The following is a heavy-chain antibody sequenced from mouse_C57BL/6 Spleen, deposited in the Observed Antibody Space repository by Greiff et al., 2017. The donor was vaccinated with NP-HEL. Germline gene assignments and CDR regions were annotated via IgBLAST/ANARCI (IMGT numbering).Heavy chain of an antibody. J-gene: IGHJ2*01. D-gene: IGHD1-1*01. CDR2: IYPGSGST. CDR1: GYTFTSYW. V-gene: IGHV1-55*01. Sequence: VKLQQPGAELVKPGASVKMSCKASGYTFTSYWITWVKQRPGQGLEWIGDIYPGSGSTNYNEKFKSKATLTVDTSSSTAYMQLSSLTSEDSAVYYCARSRYYGSRGLDYWGQGTTLTVSS. CDR3: ARSRYYGSRGLDY.